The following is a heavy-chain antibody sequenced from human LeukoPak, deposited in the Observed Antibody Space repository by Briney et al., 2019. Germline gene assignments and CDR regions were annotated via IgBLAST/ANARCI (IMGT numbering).Heavy chain of an antibody. V-gene: IGHV4-59*08. CDR1: GGSISSYY. CDR3: GRHGGATMVRGVLVDAFDI. CDR2: IFHSGST. D-gene: IGHD3-10*01. J-gene: IGHJ3*02. Sequence: SETLSLTCTVSGGSISSYYWSWIRQPPGKGLEWIGYIFHSGSTNHNPSLKSRVTISVDTSKNQFSLKLSSVAAADKAVYYCGRHGGATMVRGVLVDAFDIWGQGTMVTVSS.